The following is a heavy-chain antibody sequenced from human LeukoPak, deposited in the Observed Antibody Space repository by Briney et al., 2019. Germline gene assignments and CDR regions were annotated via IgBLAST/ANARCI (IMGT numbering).Heavy chain of an antibody. J-gene: IGHJ4*02. D-gene: IGHD6-19*01. CDR3: ARDLVAGTPDYFDY. CDR1: GFTFSINA. CDR2: ITGGGGT. V-gene: IGHV3-23*01. Sequence: GGSLRLSCAASGFTFSINAMSWVRQAPGKGLEWVSVITGGGGTVYADSVKGRFTVSRDNSKNTLYLQMNSLRAEDTAVYYCARDLVAGTPDYFDYWSQGTLVTVSS.